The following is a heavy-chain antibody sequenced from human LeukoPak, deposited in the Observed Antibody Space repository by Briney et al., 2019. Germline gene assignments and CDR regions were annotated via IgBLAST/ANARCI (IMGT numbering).Heavy chain of an antibody. J-gene: IGHJ5*02. D-gene: IGHD6-13*01. Sequence: PSETLSLTCTVSGGSISSYYWSWIRQPPGKGLEWSGYIYYSGSTNYNPYLKSRVTISVDTSKNQFSLKLSSVTAADTAVYYCARQKWSSSWYQNWFDPWGQGTLVTVSS. CDR3: ARQKWSSSWYQNWFDP. V-gene: IGHV4-59*08. CDR2: IYYSGST. CDR1: GGSISSYY.